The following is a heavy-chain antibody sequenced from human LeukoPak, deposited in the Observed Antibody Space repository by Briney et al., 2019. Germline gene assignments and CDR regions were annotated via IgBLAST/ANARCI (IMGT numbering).Heavy chain of an antibody. V-gene: IGHV4-34*01. Sequence: SETLSLTCAVYGGSFSGYYWSWIRQSPGKGLEWIGEINHSGSTNYNPSLKSRVTISVDTSKNQFSLKLSSVTAADTAVYYCARGTRGGPWIQLWLPYFDYWGQGTLVTVSS. CDR1: GGSFSGYY. J-gene: IGHJ4*02. D-gene: IGHD5-18*01. CDR2: INHSGST. CDR3: ARGTRGGPWIQLWLPYFDY.